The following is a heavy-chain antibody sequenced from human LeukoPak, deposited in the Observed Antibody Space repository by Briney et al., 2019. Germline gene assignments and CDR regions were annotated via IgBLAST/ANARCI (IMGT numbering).Heavy chain of an antibody. CDR2: INHSGST. CDR3: ARSEITFGGVIVSFDY. Sequence: SETLTLTCAVYGGSFSGYYWSWIRQPPGKGLEWIGEINHSGSTNYNPSLKSRVTISVDTSKNQFSLKLSSVTAADTAVYYCARSEITFGGVIVSFDYWGQGTLVTVSS. CDR1: GGSFSGYY. D-gene: IGHD3-16*02. J-gene: IGHJ4*02. V-gene: IGHV4-34*01.